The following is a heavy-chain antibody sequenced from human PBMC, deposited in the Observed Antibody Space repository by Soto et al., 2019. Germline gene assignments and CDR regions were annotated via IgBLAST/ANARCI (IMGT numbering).Heavy chain of an antibody. V-gene: IGHV1-69*01. Sequence: QVQLVQSGAEVKKPGSSVKVSCKASGGTFGSYAITWVRRAPGQGLEWLGGIIPILNSPAYAQKFQARVVITADEITNTAYMELNSLRFDDTAXYYXXXXXPYXTSATCPKFYDMDVWGQGTTVTVAS. CDR2: IIPILNSP. J-gene: IGHJ6*02. D-gene: IGHD2-2*01. CDR1: GGTFGSYA. CDR3: XXXXPYXTSATCPKFYDMDV.